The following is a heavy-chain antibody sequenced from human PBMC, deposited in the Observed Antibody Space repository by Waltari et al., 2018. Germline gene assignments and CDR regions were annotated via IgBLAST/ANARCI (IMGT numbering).Heavy chain of an antibody. V-gene: IGHV1-24*01. D-gene: IGHD6-13*01. CDR2: FDPEDGET. CDR1: GYTLTELS. Sequence: QVQLVQSGAEVKKPGASVKVSCKVSGYTLTELSMHWVRQAPGKGLEWMGGFDPEDGETIYAQKFQGRVTMTEDTSTDTAYMELSSLRSEDTAVYYCATDLGLAAAANYYYGMDVWGQGTMVSVSS. CDR3: ATDLGLAAAANYYYGMDV. J-gene: IGHJ6*02.